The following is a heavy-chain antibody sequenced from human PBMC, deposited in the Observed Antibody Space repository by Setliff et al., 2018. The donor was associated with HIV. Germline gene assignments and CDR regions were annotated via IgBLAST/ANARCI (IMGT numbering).Heavy chain of an antibody. CDR1: GGSIRSDSQY. Sequence: SETLSLTCSVSGGSIRSDSQYWTWFRQPAGKGLEWIGHIYTSGSTNYNPSLKSRVTISVDTSKNQFSLKLSSVTAADTAVYYCARGGATGTTRLDYWGQGTLVTVSS. D-gene: IGHD1-7*01. CDR3: ARGGATGTTRLDY. J-gene: IGHJ4*02. V-gene: IGHV4-61*09. CDR2: IYTSGST.